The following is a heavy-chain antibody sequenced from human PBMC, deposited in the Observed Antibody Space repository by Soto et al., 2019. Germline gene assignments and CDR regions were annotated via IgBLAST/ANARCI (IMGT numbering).Heavy chain of an antibody. V-gene: IGHV1-69*13. D-gene: IGHD4-17*01. CDR3: ARGDEMTAVTIFEY. Sequence: VKVSCKASGGAFGRYSVSWVRQAPGQGLEWIGGVIPVFNTSNYSLKFQGRVAIFADLSTSTVFMELRSLRSEDTALYYCARGDEMTAVTIFEYWGQGTLVTVSS. CDR1: GGAFGRYS. CDR2: VIPVFNTS. J-gene: IGHJ4*02.